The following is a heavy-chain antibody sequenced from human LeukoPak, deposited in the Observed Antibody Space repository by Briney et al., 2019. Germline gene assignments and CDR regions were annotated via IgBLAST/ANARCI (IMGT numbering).Heavy chain of an antibody. J-gene: IGHJ4*02. Sequence: SETLSLTCTVSGGSISSYYWSWIRQPPGKGLEWIGYIYYSGSTNYNPSLKSRVTISVDTSKNQFSLKLSSVTAADTAVYYCARDLGPRVFDYWGQGTLVTVFS. CDR3: ARDLGPRVFDY. CDR2: IYYSGST. V-gene: IGHV4-59*01. D-gene: IGHD6-13*01. CDR1: GGSISSYY.